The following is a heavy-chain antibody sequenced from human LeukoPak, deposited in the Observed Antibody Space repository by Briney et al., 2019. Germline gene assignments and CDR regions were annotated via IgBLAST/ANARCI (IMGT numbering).Heavy chain of an antibody. CDR3: ASLSDSSEIVAFDI. J-gene: IGHJ3*02. Sequence: GGSLRLSCAASGFTFSSYSMNWVRQAPGKGLEWVSSISSSSSYIHYADSVEGRFTISRDNAKNSLYLQMNSLRAEDTAVYYCASLSDSSEIVAFDIWGQGTMVTVSS. D-gene: IGHD3-22*01. CDR2: ISSSSSYI. CDR1: GFTFSSYS. V-gene: IGHV3-21*01.